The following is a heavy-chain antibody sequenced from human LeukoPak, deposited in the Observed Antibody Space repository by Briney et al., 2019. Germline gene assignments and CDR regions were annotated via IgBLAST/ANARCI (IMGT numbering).Heavy chain of an antibody. V-gene: IGHV3-21*01. Sequence: PGGSLRLSCAASGFTFSSYSMNWVRQAPGKGLEWVSSISSSSSYIYYADSVKGRFTISRDNAKNSLYLQMNSLRAEDTAVYYCARHWSIVGATGARFDYWGQGTLVTVSS. CDR1: GFTFSSYS. CDR3: ARHWSIVGATGARFDY. J-gene: IGHJ4*02. D-gene: IGHD1-26*01. CDR2: ISSSSSYI.